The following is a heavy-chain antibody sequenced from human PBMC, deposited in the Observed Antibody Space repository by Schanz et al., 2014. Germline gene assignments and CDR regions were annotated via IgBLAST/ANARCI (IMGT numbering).Heavy chain of an antibody. J-gene: IGHJ6*02. CDR2: IIPILDKT. V-gene: IGHV1-69*08. CDR1: GGTFSSST. CDR3: AKVDRTRYYAMDV. D-gene: IGHD3-9*01. Sequence: QVQLVQSGAEVMKPGSSVKVSCKASGGTFSSSTLTWVRQAPGQGLEWMGRIIPILDKTNYAQEFQGRVTMTADKSTSTVYMEVSGLRSEDTAVYYCAKVDRTRYYAMDVWGQGTTVTVSS.